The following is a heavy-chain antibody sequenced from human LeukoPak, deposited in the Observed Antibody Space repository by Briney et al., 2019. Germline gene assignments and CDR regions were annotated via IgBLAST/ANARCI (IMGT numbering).Heavy chain of an antibody. J-gene: IGHJ3*02. V-gene: IGHV4-59*08. CDR3: ARTYGAGGFDI. D-gene: IGHD3-10*01. CDR1: GGSIGSYY. Sequence: PSETLSLTCTVSGGSIGSYYWNWIRQPPGKGLEWIGYFYNSGTTNHNPSLKSRVTISVDTSKNKFSLKLSSVTAADTAVYYCARTYGAGGFDIWGQGTMVTVSS. CDR2: FYNSGTT.